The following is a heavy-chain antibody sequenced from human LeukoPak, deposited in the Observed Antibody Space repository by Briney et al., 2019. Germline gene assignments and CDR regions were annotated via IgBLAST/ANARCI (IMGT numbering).Heavy chain of an antibody. D-gene: IGHD4-23*01. CDR1: GYSFTDYD. J-gene: IGHJ5*02. V-gene: IGHV1-18*01. Sequence: ASVKVSCKASGYSFTDYDFSWVRQAPGQGLEWLGWVSIYNDNTNYAREFQDRITMTTDISTSTAYMELKSLTSDDTAVYYCARDRNDYGGPFDPWGQGTLVTVSS. CDR2: VSIYNDNT. CDR3: ARDRNDYGGPFDP.